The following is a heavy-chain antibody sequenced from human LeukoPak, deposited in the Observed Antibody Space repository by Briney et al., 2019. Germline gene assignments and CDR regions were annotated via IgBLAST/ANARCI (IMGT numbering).Heavy chain of an antibody. J-gene: IGHJ4*02. V-gene: IGHV3-30-3*01. D-gene: IGHD1-26*01. Sequence: GGSLRLSCAASGFTFSSYAMHWVRQAPGKGLEWVAVISYDGSNKYYADSVKGRFTISRDSSKNTLYLQMNSLRAEDTAVYYCARVEWELLYYFDYWGQGTLVTVSS. CDR3: ARVEWELLYYFDY. CDR2: ISYDGSNK. CDR1: GFTFSSYA.